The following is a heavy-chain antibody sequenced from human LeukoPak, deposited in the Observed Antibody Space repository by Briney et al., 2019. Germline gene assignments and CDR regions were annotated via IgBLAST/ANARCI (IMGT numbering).Heavy chain of an antibody. CDR2: ISYDGSNK. CDR3: ASWGETWIQLWLTYDY. CDR1: GFTFSSYA. D-gene: IGHD5-18*01. Sequence: GGSLRLSCAASGFTFSSYAMHWVRQAPGKGLEWVAVISYDGSNKYYADSVKGRFIISRDNSKNTLYLQMNSLRAEDTAVYYCASWGETWIQLWLTYDYWGQGTLVTVSS. V-gene: IGHV3-30*04. J-gene: IGHJ4*02.